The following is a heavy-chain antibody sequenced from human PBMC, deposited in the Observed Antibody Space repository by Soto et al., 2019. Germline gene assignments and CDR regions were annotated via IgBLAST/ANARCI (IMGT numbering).Heavy chain of an antibody. D-gene: IGHD3-10*01. Sequence: QVQLVQSGAEVETPGASVKVSCKASGYTFTTYPIHWVRQAPGQSLEWMGWIAVNGNTKYSQKFQGRLTITRDTSASTAYMELSSLRSEDTAVYYCARDVPYYYGSGSYPPFDYWGQGTLVTVSS. J-gene: IGHJ4*02. CDR1: GYTFTTYP. CDR3: ARDVPYYYGSGSYPPFDY. V-gene: IGHV1-3*01. CDR2: IAVNGNT.